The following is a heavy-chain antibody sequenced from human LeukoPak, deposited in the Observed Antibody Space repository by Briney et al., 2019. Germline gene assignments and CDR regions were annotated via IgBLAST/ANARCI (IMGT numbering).Heavy chain of an antibody. J-gene: IGHJ4*02. V-gene: IGHV1-2*02. CDR1: GYAFTGYY. CDR2: INPNSGGT. D-gene: IGHD2-15*01. CDR3: ARGGCRGGSCYDYY. Sequence: ASVKVSCKASGYAFTGYYMHWVRQAPGQGLEWMGWINPNSGGTNYAQKFQGRVTMTRDTSISTAYMELSRLRSDDTAVYYCARGGCRGGSCYDYYWGQGTLVTVSS.